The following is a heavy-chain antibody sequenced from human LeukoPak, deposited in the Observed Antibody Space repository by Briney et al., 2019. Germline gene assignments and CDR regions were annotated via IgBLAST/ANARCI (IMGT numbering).Heavy chain of an antibody. Sequence: ASVKVSCKASGYTFTSYAMNWVRQAPGQGLEWMGWINTNTGNPTYAQGFTGRFVFSLDTSVCTAYLQISSLKAEDTAVYYCARESRDNWNDGVWFDPWGQGTLVTVSS. CDR3: ARESRDNWNDGVWFDP. CDR1: GYTFTSYA. V-gene: IGHV7-4-1*02. CDR2: INTNTGNP. D-gene: IGHD1-20*01. J-gene: IGHJ5*02.